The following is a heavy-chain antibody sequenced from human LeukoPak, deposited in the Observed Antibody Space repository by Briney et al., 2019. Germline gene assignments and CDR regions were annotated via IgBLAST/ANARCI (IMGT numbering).Heavy chain of an antibody. D-gene: IGHD1-14*01. CDR1: GGSFSGYY. J-gene: IGHJ4*02. CDR3: ARAPDEEPPFDY. Sequence: PSETLSLTCAVYGGSFSGYYWSWIRQPPGKGLEWIGEINHSGSTNYNPSLKSRVTISVDTSKNQFSLKLSSVTAADTAVYYCARAPDEEPPFDYWGQGTLATVSS. CDR2: INHSGST. V-gene: IGHV4-34*01.